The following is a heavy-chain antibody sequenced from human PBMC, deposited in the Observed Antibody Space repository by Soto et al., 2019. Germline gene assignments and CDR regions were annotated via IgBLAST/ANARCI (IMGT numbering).Heavy chain of an antibody. D-gene: IGHD1-26*01. J-gene: IGHJ4*02. Sequence: SETLSLTCTVSGGSINSGGCYWSWIRQRPGKGLEWIGYIYYTGTTNYNPSLKSRVIISVDTAKNQFSLKVKSVVAADTAVYYCARVVYSNSRKSFDYWGQGTLVTVSS. CDR2: IYYTGTT. CDR3: ARVVYSNSRKSFDY. V-gene: IGHV4-31*03. CDR1: GGSINSGGCY.